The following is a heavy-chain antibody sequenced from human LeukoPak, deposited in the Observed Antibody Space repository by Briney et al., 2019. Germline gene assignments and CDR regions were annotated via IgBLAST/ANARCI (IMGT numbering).Heavy chain of an antibody. CDR2: IWYDGSNK. CDR1: GFTFSSYG. CDR3: AKATYYYDNSGYYSYFYGMDV. J-gene: IGHJ6*02. Sequence: GRSLRLSCAASGFTFSSYGMHWVRQAPGKGLEWVAVIWYDGSNKYYADSVKGRFTISRDNSKNTLYLQMSGLRAEDTALYYCAKATYYYDNSGYYSYFYGMDVWGQGTTVTV. V-gene: IGHV3-33*06. D-gene: IGHD3-22*01.